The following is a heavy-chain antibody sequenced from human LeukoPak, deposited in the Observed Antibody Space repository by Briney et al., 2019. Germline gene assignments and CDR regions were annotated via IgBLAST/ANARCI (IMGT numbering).Heavy chain of an antibody. CDR2: VYFIGST. Sequence: PSETLSLTCAVSGSSISTSSYYGAWIRQSPGAGLEWIGSVYFIGSTYYNPSLKSRVTISVDTSKDQFSLQLTSVTAADTAVYYCARGIIGTFDNWGQGLLVIVSS. J-gene: IGHJ4*02. V-gene: IGHV4-39*01. CDR3: ARGIIGTFDN. D-gene: IGHD1-7*01. CDR1: GSSISTSSYY.